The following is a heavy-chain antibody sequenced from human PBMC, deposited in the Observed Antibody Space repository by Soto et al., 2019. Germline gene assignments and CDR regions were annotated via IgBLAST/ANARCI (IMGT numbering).Heavy chain of an antibody. J-gene: IGHJ6*02. CDR3: GRGPSPRAPAGGTPYYYAMDV. CDR1: GYDFTAYD. V-gene: IGHV1-8*02. CDR2: MNPINGAT. D-gene: IGHD6-13*01. Sequence: ASVKVSCKASGYDFTAYDINWVRQDSGQGLEWMGWMNPINGATGTARRFQGRVSLSRNTATGTAYLELTSLRSDDTAVYYCGRGPSPRAPAGGTPYYYAMDVWGQGTTVTVSS.